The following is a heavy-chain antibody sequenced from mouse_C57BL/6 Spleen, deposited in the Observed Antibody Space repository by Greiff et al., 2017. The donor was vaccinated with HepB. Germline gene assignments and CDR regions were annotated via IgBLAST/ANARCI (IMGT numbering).Heavy chain of an antibody. CDR2: IDHSDSYT. V-gene: IGHV1-69*01. J-gene: IGHJ2*01. CDR1: GYTFTSYW. D-gene: IGHD1-1*01. Sequence: QVQLQQPGAELVMPGASVKLSCKASGYTFTSYWMHWVKQRPGQGLEWIGEIDHSDSYTNYNQKFKGKSTLTVDKSSSTAYMQLSSLTSEDSAVYYCARYYGSSHYFDYWGQGTTLTVSS. CDR3: ARYYGSSHYFDY.